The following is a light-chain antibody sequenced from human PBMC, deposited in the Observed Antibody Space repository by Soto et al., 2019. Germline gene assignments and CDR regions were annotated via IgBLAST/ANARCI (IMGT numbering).Light chain of an antibody. Sequence: DIVMTQSPDSLGVSLGERATINCKSSQSVLYSSNNKNYLAWYQQKTGQPPKLLIYWASTRESGVPDRFSGSGSGTDFTLTISSLQAEDVAVYYCQQYYSTPLLSFGGGTKVDIK. J-gene: IGKJ4*01. CDR3: QQYYSTPLLS. V-gene: IGKV4-1*01. CDR1: QSVLYSSNNKNY. CDR2: WAS.